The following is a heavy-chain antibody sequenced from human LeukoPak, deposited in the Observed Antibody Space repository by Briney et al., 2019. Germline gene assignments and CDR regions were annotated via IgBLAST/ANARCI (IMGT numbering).Heavy chain of an antibody. Sequence: SQTLSLTCTVSGGSISSGDSYWSWIRQPPGKGLEWIGYIYYSGSTYYNPSLKSRVTISVDTSKNQFSLKLSSVTAADTAVYYCARTPELRYCSSTSCYSFDYWGQGTLVTVSS. V-gene: IGHV4-30-4*01. CDR1: GGSISSGDSY. CDR2: IYYSGST. D-gene: IGHD2-2*02. J-gene: IGHJ4*02. CDR3: ARTPELRYCSSTSCYSFDY.